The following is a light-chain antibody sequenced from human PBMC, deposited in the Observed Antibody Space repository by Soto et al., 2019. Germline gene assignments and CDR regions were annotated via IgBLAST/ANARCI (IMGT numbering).Light chain of an antibody. V-gene: IGLV2-14*01. J-gene: IGLJ2*01. CDR1: SSDVGGYNY. CDR3: SSSTSSSTLEV. Sequence: QSALTQPASVSGSPGQSITISCTGTSSDVGGYNYVSWYQQHPGKAPKLMIYEVSNRPSGVSNRFSGSKSGNTASLTISGLQAEDEAEYYCSSSTSSSTLEVFGGGTKLTVL. CDR2: EVS.